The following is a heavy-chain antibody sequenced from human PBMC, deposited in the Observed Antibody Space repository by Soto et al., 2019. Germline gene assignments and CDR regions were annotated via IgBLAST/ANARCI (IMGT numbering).Heavy chain of an antibody. V-gene: IGHV3-30-3*01. CDR1: GFTFSSYA. CDR3: AREDYGDYGVSWFDP. J-gene: IGHJ5*02. CDR2: ISYDGSNK. Sequence: QVQLVESGGGVVQPGRSLRLSCAASGFTFSSYAMHWVRQAPGKGLEWVAVISYDGSNKYYADSVKGRFTISRDNSKNTLYLQMNSLRAEDTAVYYCAREDYGDYGVSWFDPWGQGTLVTVSS. D-gene: IGHD4-17*01.